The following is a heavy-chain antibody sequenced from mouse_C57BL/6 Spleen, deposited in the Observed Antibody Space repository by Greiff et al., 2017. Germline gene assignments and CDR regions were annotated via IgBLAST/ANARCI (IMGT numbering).Heavy chain of an antibody. J-gene: IGHJ4*01. V-gene: IGHV5-4*01. CDR1: GFTFSSYA. CDR2: ISDGGSYT. CDR3: AREGKLSSYYYAMDY. Sequence: DVMLVESGGGLVKPGGSLKLSCAASGFTFSSYAMSWVRQTPEKRLEWVATISDGGSYTYYPDNVKGRFTISRDNAKNNLYLQMRHLKSEDTAMDYCAREGKLSSYYYAMDYWGQGTSVTVSS. D-gene: IGHD1-1*01.